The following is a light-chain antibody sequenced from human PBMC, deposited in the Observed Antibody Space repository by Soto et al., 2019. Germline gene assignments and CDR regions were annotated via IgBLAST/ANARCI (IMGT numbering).Light chain of an antibody. CDR3: SSYAGSNLWV. CDR1: SSHVGNYKY. J-gene: IGLJ3*02. CDR2: EVS. V-gene: IGLV2-8*01. Sequence: QSALTQSPSASGSPGQSVTISCTGTSSHVGNYKYVSWYQQHPGKAPKLMIYEVSKRPSGVPDRFSGSKSGNTASLTVSGLQVEDEADYYCSSYAGSNLWVFGGGTKLTVL.